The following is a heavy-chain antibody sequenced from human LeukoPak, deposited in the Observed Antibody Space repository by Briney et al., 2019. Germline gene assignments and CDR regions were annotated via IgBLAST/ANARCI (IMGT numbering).Heavy chain of an antibody. Sequence: GASVKVSCKASGYTFTSYGTSWVRQAPGQGLEWMGWISAYNGNTNYAQKLQGRVTMTKDTSTSTAYMELRSLRSDDTAVYYCARDRGNTIFGVVNDFDYWGQGTLVTVSS. J-gene: IGHJ4*02. CDR3: ARDRGNTIFGVVNDFDY. D-gene: IGHD3-3*01. CDR2: ISAYNGNT. CDR1: GYTFTSYG. V-gene: IGHV1-18*01.